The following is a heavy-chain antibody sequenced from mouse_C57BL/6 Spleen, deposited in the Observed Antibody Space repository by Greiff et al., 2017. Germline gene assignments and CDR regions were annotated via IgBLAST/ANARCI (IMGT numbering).Heavy chain of an antibody. J-gene: IGHJ4*01. CDR3: AREGDSSKYAMDY. CDR2: ISYSGST. Sequence: EVMLVESGPGMVKPSQSLSLTCTVTGYSITSGYDWHWIRHFPGNKLEWMGYISYSGSTNYNPSLKSRISITHDTSKNHFFLKLNSVTTEDTATYYCAREGDSSKYAMDYWGQGTSVTVSS. CDR1: GYSITSGYD. V-gene: IGHV3-1*01. D-gene: IGHD3-2*02.